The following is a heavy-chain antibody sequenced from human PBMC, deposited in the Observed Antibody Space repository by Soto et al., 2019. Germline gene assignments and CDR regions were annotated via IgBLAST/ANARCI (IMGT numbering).Heavy chain of an antibody. CDR3: ARPTHYFDSIGYSREHFQH. CDR2: INAGNGNT. CDR1: GYTFTNNA. J-gene: IGHJ1*01. V-gene: IGHV1-3*01. D-gene: IGHD3-22*01. Sequence: ASVKVSCKASGYTFTNNAMHWVRQAPGQSLEWMGWINAGNGNTKYSQKFQGRVTITRETSASTAYMELSSLRYEDTAVYYSARPTHYFDSIGYSREHFQHCGQRTLVTVSS.